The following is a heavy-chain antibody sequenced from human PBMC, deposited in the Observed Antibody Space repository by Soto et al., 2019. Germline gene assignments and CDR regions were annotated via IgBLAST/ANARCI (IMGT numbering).Heavy chain of an antibody. CDR1: GFSLSTRGVV. CDR3: AHRTGGAFDY. V-gene: IGHV2-5*02. CDR2: IYWDGDK. Sequence: QITLKESGPTLVKPTQTLTLTCTFSGFSLSTRGVVVGWIRQPPGKALEWLALIYWDGDKRYSPSLKSRLTITKDTSKNQVFLTMTNMDPVDTGTYYCAHRTGGAFDYWGQGTLVTVSS. J-gene: IGHJ4*02. D-gene: IGHD3-16*01.